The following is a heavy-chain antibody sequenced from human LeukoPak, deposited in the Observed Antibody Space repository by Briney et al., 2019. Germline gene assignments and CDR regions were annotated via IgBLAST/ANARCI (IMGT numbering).Heavy chain of an antibody. Sequence: SETLSLTCAVYGGSFSGYYWSWIRQPAGKGLEWIGRIETSGNTNYKPSLKSRVTMSVDTSKNQFSLKLSSVTAADTAVYYCARVSSSWYQDWYFDLWGRGTLVTVSS. D-gene: IGHD6-13*01. CDR2: IETSGNT. V-gene: IGHV4-59*10. CDR1: GGSFSGYY. CDR3: ARVSSSWYQDWYFDL. J-gene: IGHJ2*01.